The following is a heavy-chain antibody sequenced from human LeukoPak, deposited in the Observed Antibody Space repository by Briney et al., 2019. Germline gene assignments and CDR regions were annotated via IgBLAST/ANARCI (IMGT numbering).Heavy chain of an antibody. CDR2: INPNSGGT. CDR3: ARWGGTYYDYVWGSYRLDY. D-gene: IGHD3-16*02. CDR1: GYTFTGYH. Sequence: ASVKVSCKASGYTFTGYHMHWVRQAPGQGLEWMGWINPNSGGTNYAQKFQGRVTMTRDTSISTAYMELSRLRSDDTAVYYCARWGGTYYDYVWGSYRLDYWGQGTLVTVSS. J-gene: IGHJ4*02. V-gene: IGHV1-2*02.